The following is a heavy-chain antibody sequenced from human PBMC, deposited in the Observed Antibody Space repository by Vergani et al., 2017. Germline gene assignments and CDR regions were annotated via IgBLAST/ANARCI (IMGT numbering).Heavy chain of an antibody. V-gene: IGHV3-21*02. CDR3: AKAYGGKGNPMPNDY. D-gene: IGHD4-23*01. J-gene: IGHJ4*02. CDR1: GFSFSSYS. Sequence: EVQLVESGGGLVKPGGSLRLSCAASGFSFSSYSMNWVRQAPGKGLEWVASISGSSSYVFYRDSVEGRFTITRDNAKNTLYLQMNSLRAEDTAVYYCAKAYGGKGNPMPNDYWGQGTLVTVSS. CDR2: ISGSSSYV.